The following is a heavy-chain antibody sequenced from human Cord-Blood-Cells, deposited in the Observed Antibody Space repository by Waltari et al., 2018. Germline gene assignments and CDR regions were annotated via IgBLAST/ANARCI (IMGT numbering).Heavy chain of an antibody. CDR2: IKQDGSEK. CDR1: GFTFSSYW. CDR3: ARGTIAARAVDY. J-gene: IGHJ4*02. D-gene: IGHD6-6*01. Sequence: EVQLVESGGGLVQPGGSLSLSCAASGFTFSSYWLSWVRQAPGKGLEWVANIKQDGSEKYYVDSVKGRFTISRDNAKNSLYLQMNSLRAEDTAVYYCARGTIAARAVDYWGQGTLVTVSS. V-gene: IGHV3-7*01.